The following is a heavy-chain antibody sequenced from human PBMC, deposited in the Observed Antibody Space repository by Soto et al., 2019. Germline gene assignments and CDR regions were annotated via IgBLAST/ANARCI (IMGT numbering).Heavy chain of an antibody. CDR2: IKQDGSEQ. V-gene: IGHV3-7*01. CDR1: GFTFSSYW. Sequence: EVQLVESGGGLVQPGGSLRLSCAASGFTFSSYWMSWVRQAPGKGLEWVANIKQDGSEQYYVDSVKGRFTISRDNAKNSLYLQMNSLRAEDTAVYYCASPIIAAAGSDYWGQGTLITVTS. D-gene: IGHD6-13*01. CDR3: ASPIIAAAGSDY. J-gene: IGHJ4*02.